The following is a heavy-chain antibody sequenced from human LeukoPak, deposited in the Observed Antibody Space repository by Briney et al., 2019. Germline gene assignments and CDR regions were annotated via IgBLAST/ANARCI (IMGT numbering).Heavy chain of an antibody. CDR3: ASGRGRYDLTGY. Sequence: GRSLRLSCAASGFSFSSHGMHWARQAPGKGLEWVANIKQDGSEKYYVDSVKGRFTISRDNAKNSLYLQMNSLRAEDTAVYYCASGRGRYDLTGYWGQGTLVTVSS. CDR1: GFSFSSHG. J-gene: IGHJ4*02. V-gene: IGHV3-7*01. CDR2: IKQDGSEK. D-gene: IGHD3-16*01.